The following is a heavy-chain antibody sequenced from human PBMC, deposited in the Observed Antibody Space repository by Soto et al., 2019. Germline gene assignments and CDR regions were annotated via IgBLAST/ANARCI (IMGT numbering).Heavy chain of an antibody. V-gene: IGHV1-18*01. J-gene: IGHJ4*02. CDR1: GYTFTSYG. D-gene: IGHD4-17*01. CDR3: ARGLYGDYAKIGPTLIDY. Sequence: GASVKVSCKASGYTFTSYGISWVRQAPGQGLEWMGWISAYNGNTNYAQKLQGRVTMTTDTSTSTAYMELRSLRSDDTAVYYCARGLYGDYAKIGPTLIDYWGQGTLVTVSS. CDR2: ISAYNGNT.